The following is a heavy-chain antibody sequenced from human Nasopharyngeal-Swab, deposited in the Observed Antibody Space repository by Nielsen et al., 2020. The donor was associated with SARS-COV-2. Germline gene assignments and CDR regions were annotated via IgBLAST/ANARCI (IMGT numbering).Heavy chain of an antibody. D-gene: IGHD6-19*01. Sequence: DSVKGRFAISRDNSKNTLYLQMNSLRAEDTAVYYCARGREYSSGSYFDYWGQGTLVTVSS. CDR3: ARGREYSSGSYFDY. V-gene: IGHV3-30*07. J-gene: IGHJ4*02.